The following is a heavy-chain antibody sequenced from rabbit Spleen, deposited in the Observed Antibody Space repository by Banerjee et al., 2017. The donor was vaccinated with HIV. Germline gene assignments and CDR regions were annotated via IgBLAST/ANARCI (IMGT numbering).Heavy chain of an antibody. CDR1: GFSFGDRDV. CDR2: INAATGKT. CDR3: ARDLVGVIGWNFYL. V-gene: IGHV1S45*01. J-gene: IGHJ4*01. Sequence: QEQLVESGGGLVQPTGSLTLTCKASGFSFGDRDVMCWVRQAQGKGLEWIACINAATGKTVYATWAKGRFTISRTSSTTVTLRMTSLTAADRAAYFCARDLVGVIGWNFYLWGPGTLVSVS. D-gene: IGHD1-1*01.